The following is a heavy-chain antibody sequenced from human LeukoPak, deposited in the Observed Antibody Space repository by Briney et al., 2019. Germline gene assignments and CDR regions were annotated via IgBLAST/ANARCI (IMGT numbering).Heavy chain of an antibody. J-gene: IGHJ1*01. CDR2: IYSSGST. D-gene: IGHD1-7*01. V-gene: IGHV4-61*02. CDR1: GASINSGTFY. Sequence: SETLSLTYTVSGASINSGTFYWTWIRQPAGKGLEWIGRIYSSGSTDYNPSLKSRVTISVDTSKNQFSLKLSSLTAADTAVYYCASGYNRNYILGQGGQGALVTVSS. CDR3: ASGYNRNYILGQ.